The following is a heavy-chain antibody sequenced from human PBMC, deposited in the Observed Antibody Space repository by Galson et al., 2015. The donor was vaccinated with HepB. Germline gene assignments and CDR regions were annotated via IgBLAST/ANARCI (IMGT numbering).Heavy chain of an antibody. D-gene: IGHD3-3*01. CDR2: INTDGSRT. J-gene: IGHJ6*02. Sequence: SLRLSCAASGFSLSSSWMHWVRQAPGKGLVWVSRINTDGSRTSYADSVKGRFTISRDNAKNTLYLQMNTLRAEDTAVYFCARDRGQITLFGAVPVSDNGLDVWGQGTTVTVSS. CDR1: GFSLSSSW. V-gene: IGHV3-74*01. CDR3: ARDRGQITLFGAVPVSDNGLDV.